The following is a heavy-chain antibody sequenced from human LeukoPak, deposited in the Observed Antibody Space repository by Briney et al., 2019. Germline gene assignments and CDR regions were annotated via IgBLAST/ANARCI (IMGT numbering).Heavy chain of an antibody. CDR2: INHSGST. CDR3: ARCLTVSSDYFDY. Sequence: PSETLSLTCAVYGGSFSGYYWSWIRQPPGKGLEWIGEINHSGSTNYNPSLKSRVTISVDTSKNQFSLKLSSVTAADTAVYYCARCLTVSSDYFDYWGQGTLVTVSS. V-gene: IGHV4-34*01. CDR1: GGSFSGYY. D-gene: IGHD4-11*01. J-gene: IGHJ4*02.